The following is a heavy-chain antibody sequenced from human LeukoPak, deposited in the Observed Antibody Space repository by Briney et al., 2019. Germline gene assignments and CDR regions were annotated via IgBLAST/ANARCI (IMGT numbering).Heavy chain of an antibody. J-gene: IGHJ6*03. D-gene: IGHD2-15*01. Sequence: GGSLRLSCAASGFTFSSYSMNWVRQAPGKGLEWVSYISSSSSTIYYEDSVKRRFTISRDNAKNSLYLQMNSLRAEDTAVYYCARAHCSGSSCYPIYYYYYYYMDVWGKGTTVTVSS. V-gene: IGHV3-48*04. CDR1: GFTFSSYS. CDR3: ARAHCSGSSCYPIYYYYYYYMDV. CDR2: ISSSSSTI.